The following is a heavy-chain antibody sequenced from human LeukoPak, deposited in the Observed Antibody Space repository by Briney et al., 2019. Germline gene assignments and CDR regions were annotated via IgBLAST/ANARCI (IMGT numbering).Heavy chain of an antibody. V-gene: IGHV3-30-3*02. CDR1: GLTFSSYA. J-gene: IGHJ4*02. CDR3: AKYAGVYYGSGSYYNY. CDR2: ISYDGSNK. D-gene: IGHD3-10*01. Sequence: PGGSLRLSCAVSGLTFSSYAMHWVRQAPGKGLEWVAVISYDGSNKYYADSVKGRFTISRDNSKNTLYLQMNSLRAEDTAVYYCAKYAGVYYGSGSYYNYWGQGTLVTVSS.